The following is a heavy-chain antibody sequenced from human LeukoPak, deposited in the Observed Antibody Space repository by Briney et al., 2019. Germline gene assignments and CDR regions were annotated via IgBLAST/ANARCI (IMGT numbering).Heavy chain of an antibody. Sequence: SETLSLTCTVSGGSINIYYWSWLRQPAGKGLEWIGRIYTRGSTNYNPSLKSRVTMSVDTAKKQFSLKLSSVTAADTAVYYCARERERMYYDILTGYYTLNAFDIWGQGTMVTVSP. D-gene: IGHD3-9*01. CDR1: GGSINIYY. CDR3: ARERERMYYDILTGYYTLNAFDI. J-gene: IGHJ3*02. V-gene: IGHV4-4*07. CDR2: IYTRGST.